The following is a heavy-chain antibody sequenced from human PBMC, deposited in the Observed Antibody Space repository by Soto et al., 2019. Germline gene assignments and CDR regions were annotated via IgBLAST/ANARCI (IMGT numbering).Heavy chain of an antibody. Sequence: GGSLRLSCAASGFTFSSYAMSWVRQAPGKGLEWVSAISGSGGSTYYADSVKGRFTISRDNSKKTLYLQMNSLRAEDTAVYYCAKMGGQGSRYCGGDCYSASGRGRYFDIWGQGTMVTVSS. CDR3: AKMGGQGSRYCGGDCYSASGRGRYFDI. D-gene: IGHD2-21*01. J-gene: IGHJ3*02. CDR1: GFTFSSYA. CDR2: ISGSGGST. V-gene: IGHV3-23*01.